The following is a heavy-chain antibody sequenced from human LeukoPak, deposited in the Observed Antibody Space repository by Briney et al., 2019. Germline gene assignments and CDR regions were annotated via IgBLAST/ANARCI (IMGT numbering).Heavy chain of an antibody. V-gene: IGHV4-38-2*02. CDR3: ARQVATKGEWAFDV. CDR2: IRHDGHT. J-gene: IGHJ3*01. D-gene: IGHD5-12*01. CDR1: GYFSTSYY. Sequence: SETLSLTCTVSGYFSTSYYWGWIRQPPGKGLEWIASIRHDGHTYYNASLKSQVTISIDMSRNQFSPKLNSLTAADTAVYYCARQVATKGEWAFDVWGQGTMVTVSS.